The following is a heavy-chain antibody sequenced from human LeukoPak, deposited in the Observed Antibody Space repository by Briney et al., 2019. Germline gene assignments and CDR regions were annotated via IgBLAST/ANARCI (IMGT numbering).Heavy chain of an antibody. D-gene: IGHD6-13*01. V-gene: IGHV3-23*01. Sequence: PGGSLRLSCAASGFTFSSYNMNWVRQAPGKGLEWVSVISVSGDWTYYADSVKGRFTISRDNSKNTLYLQMNSLRAEDTAVYYCANYRQSITAAGNSREFADYWGQGTLVTVSS. CDR3: ANYRQSITAAGNSREFADY. CDR2: ISVSGDWT. CDR1: GFTFSSYN. J-gene: IGHJ4*02.